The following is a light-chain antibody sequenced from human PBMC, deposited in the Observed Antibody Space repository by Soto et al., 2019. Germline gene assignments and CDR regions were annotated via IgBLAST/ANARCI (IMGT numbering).Light chain of an antibody. CDR2: AAS. CDR3: LQYTNYPLT. V-gene: IGKV1-17*01. CDR1: QGIRNG. Sequence: DIQMTQSPSSLSASVGDKVTITCRASQGIRNGLGWYQQKPGKAPKRLIYAASTLQSGVPSRFSGSGSGTEFTLTISSLQPEDFATYCCLQYTNYPLTFGGGTKVQMK. J-gene: IGKJ4*01.